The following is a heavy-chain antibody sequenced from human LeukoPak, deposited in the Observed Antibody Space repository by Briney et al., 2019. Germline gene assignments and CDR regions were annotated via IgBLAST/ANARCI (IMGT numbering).Heavy chain of an antibody. J-gene: IGHJ6*02. CDR2: IYYSGST. D-gene: IGHD3-10*01. CDR1: GDSIRSHS. CDR3: ARLYGSGSYYTISYGMDV. Sequence: SETLSLTCTVSGDSIRSHSWSWIRQPPGKGLEWIGYIYYSGSTNYNPSLKSRITISVDTSKNQFSLRLSSVTAADTAVYYCARLYGSGSYYTISYGMDVWGQGTTVTVSS. V-gene: IGHV4-59*11.